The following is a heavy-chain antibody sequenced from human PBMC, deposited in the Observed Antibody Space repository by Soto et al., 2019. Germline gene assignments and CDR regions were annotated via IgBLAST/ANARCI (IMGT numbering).Heavy chain of an antibody. J-gene: IGHJ4*02. CDR3: VKDFRGDFWSGYFVY. V-gene: IGHV3-64D*08. CDR2: ISSNGGRT. CDR1: GFTFSSYA. Sequence: GGSLRLSCSASGFTFSSYAMHWVRQAPGKGLEYVSAISSNGGRTYYADSVKGRFTISRDNSKNTLYLQMSSLRAEDTAVYYCVKDFRGDFWSGYFVYWGQGTLVTVSS. D-gene: IGHD3-3*01.